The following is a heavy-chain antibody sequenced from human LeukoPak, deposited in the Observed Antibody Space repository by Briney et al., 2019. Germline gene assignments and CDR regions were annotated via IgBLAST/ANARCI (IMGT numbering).Heavy chain of an antibody. J-gene: IGHJ4*02. CDR3: ATDRATQYFDY. Sequence: GGSLRLSCVASGVTLSNYAMSWARQAPGKGLEWVSGISSSGSGGNTYYADSVKGRFTISRDSSRNTLFLQMNSLRAEDTAVYYCATDRATQYFDYWGQGTLVSVSS. D-gene: IGHD2-15*01. V-gene: IGHV3-23*01. CDR1: GVTLSNYA. CDR2: ISSSGSGGNT.